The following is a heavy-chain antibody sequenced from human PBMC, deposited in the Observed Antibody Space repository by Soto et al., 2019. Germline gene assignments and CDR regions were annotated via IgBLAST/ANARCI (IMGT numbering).Heavy chain of an antibody. J-gene: IGHJ4*02. V-gene: IGHV1-2*02. D-gene: IGHD3-3*01. CDR3: ARGVASSYAEPFDF. CDR2: INPNSGGT. Sequence: ASVKVSCKASGYTFTGYYIHWVRQAPGQGLEWIGWINPNSGGTNYAQKFQGRVTMTRDTSSSTVYMQLTWLTSDDAAIYFCARGVASSYAEPFDFWGQGTLVTVSS. CDR1: GYTFTGYY.